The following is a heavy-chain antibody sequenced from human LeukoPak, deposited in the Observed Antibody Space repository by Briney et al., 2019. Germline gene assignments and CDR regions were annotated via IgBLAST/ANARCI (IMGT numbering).Heavy chain of an antibody. CDR3: ARMYSSGINWFDP. D-gene: IGHD6-25*01. V-gene: IGHV4-4*07. Sequence: SETLSLTCTVSGASISSHYWSWIRQPAGKGLEWIGRLYTTGSTNYNPSLQTRVTISVDTAKNQFFLRLSSVTAADTAVYYCARMYSSGINWFDPWGQGTLVTVSS. CDR2: LYTTGST. CDR1: GASISSHY. J-gene: IGHJ5*02.